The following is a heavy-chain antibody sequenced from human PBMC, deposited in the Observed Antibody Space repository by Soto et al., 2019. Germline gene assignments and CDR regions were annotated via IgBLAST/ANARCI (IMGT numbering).Heavy chain of an antibody. D-gene: IGHD3-16*01. Sequence: QVQLQESGPGLVKPSQTLSLTCTVSGGPISSGGYYWSWIRQHPGKGLEWIGYIYYSGSTYYNPSLKSRVTISVDTSKNQFSLKLSSVTAADTAVYYCARCDLGGKAAFDIWGQGTMVTVSS. V-gene: IGHV4-31*03. CDR2: IYYSGST. CDR1: GGPISSGGYY. J-gene: IGHJ3*02. CDR3: ARCDLGGKAAFDI.